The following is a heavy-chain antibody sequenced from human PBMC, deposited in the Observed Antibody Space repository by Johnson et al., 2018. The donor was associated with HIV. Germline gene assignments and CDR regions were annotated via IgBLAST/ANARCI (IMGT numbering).Heavy chain of an antibody. CDR3: ARSGPNWAFDF. V-gene: IGHV3-74*02. J-gene: IGHJ3*01. CDR1: GFTFSSYW. CDR2: ISSDGSST. D-gene: IGHD1-1*01. Sequence: VQLVESGGGFVQPGGSLRLSCAASGFTFSSYWMHWVRQAPGKGLVWVSRISSDGSSTYYADSVKGRFTISRDNARNTMFLQMNSLRAEDTAVYDCARSGPNWAFDFWGQGTMVTVSS.